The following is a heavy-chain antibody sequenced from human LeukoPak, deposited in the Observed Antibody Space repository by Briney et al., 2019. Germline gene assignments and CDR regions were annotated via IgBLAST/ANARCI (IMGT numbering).Heavy chain of an antibody. J-gene: IGHJ4*02. CDR1: GFTFSSYS. V-gene: IGHV3-48*04. Sequence: PGGSLRLSCAASGFTFSSYSMNWVRQAPGKGLEWVSYISSSSSTIYYADSVKGRFTISRDNAKNSLFLQMNSLRAEDTAVYYCARAAGCSGGSCYGGLDCWGQGTLVTVSS. CDR3: ARAAGCSGGSCYGGLDC. D-gene: IGHD2-15*01. CDR2: ISSSSSTI.